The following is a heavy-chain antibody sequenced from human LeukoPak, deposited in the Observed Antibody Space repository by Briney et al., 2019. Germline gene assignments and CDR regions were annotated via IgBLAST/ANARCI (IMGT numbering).Heavy chain of an antibody. V-gene: IGHV1-18*01. CDR2: ISAYNGNT. CDR3: ARILWFGELSPFDI. D-gene: IGHD3-10*01. CDR1: GYTFTSYG. J-gene: IGHJ3*02. Sequence: ASVKVPCKASGYTFTSYGISWVRQAPGQGLEWMGWISAYNGNTNYAQKLQGRVTMTTDTSTSTAYMELRSLRSDDTAVYYCARILWFGELSPFDIWGQGTMVTVSS.